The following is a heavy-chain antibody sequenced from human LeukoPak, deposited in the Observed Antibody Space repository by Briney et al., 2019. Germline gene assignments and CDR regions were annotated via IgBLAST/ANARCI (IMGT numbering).Heavy chain of an antibody. V-gene: IGHV4-34*01. CDR1: GGSFSGYY. CDR2: INHSGST. D-gene: IGHD2-2*01. Sequence: SETLSLTCAVYGGSFSGYYWSWIRQPPGKGLEWIGEINHSGSTNYNPSLKSRVTISVDTSKNQFSLKLSSVTAADTAVYYCARLLGYCSSTSCYGGPRYYYYMDVWGKGTTVTVSS. CDR3: ARLLGYCSSTSCYGGPRYYYYMDV. J-gene: IGHJ6*03.